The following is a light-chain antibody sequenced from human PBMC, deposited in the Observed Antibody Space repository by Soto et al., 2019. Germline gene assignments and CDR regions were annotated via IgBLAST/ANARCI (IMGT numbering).Light chain of an antibody. J-gene: IGKJ1*01. V-gene: IGKV1-5*01. CDR2: DAL. CDR3: QHYNSYSEA. CDR1: QSITNR. Sequence: DIKMTQSPSTLSASFGDRVAITCGASQSITNRLAWYQLKQGKAPKVLIYDALTLESGVPSRFSGSGYGTQFNLTIRSLQTDDFATYYCQHYNSYSEAFGQGTKVDIK.